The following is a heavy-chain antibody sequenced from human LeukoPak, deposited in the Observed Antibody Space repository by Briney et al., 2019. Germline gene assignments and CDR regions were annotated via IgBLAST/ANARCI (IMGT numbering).Heavy chain of an antibody. D-gene: IGHD6-13*01. J-gene: IGHJ4*02. CDR1: GGSFSGYY. CDR2: INHSGSS. Sequence: PSETLSLTCAVYGGSFSGYYWTWIRQPPGKGLEWIGEINHSGSSNYNPSLKSRVIIAVDTSKNQFSLKLSSVTAADTAVYYCARHKEQQPWYFDYWGQGTLVTVSS. CDR3: ARHKEQQPWYFDY. V-gene: IGHV4-34*01.